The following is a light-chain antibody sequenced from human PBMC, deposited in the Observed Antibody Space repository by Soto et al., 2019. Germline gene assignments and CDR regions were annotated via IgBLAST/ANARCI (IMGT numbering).Light chain of an antibody. CDR3: QQYNSYSPNT. CDR2: DAS. CDR1: QSISRG. J-gene: IGKJ2*01. Sequence: DIQMTQSPSTLSASVGDRVTITCRASQSISRGLAWYQQKPGKAPKLLIYDASSLESGVPSRFSGSGSGTEFTLTISSLQPDDFATYYCQQYNSYSPNTFGQGTKLEIK. V-gene: IGKV1-5*01.